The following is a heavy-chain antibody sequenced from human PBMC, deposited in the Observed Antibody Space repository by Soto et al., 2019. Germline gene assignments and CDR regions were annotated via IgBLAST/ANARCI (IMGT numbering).Heavy chain of an antibody. CDR1: GFTFSSYD. CDR3: AKGDCSGGRCYRGFDY. CDR2: VSASGSIT. Sequence: EVQVLESGGGLVQPGGSLRLSCAASGFTFSSYDMSWVRQAPGKGLEWVSGVSASGSITSYADSAKGRVTIYRDNAKNTMFLQMNSLRAEDTAVYFCAKGDCSGGRCYRGFDYWGQGTLVTVSS. D-gene: IGHD2-15*01. J-gene: IGHJ4*02. V-gene: IGHV3-23*01.